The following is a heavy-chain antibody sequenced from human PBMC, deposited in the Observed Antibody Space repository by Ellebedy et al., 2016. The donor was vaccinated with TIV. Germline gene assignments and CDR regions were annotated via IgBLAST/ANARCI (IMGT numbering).Heavy chain of an antibody. Sequence: ASVKVSCKASGYTFTSYGIIWVRQAPGQGLEWMGWISAYNGATNYARNLQDRVTMTTDTSTNTAYMELRSLRSDDTAVYYCARVGWGYSGGEEYWGQGALVIVSS. CDR2: ISAYNGAT. J-gene: IGHJ4*02. CDR3: ARVGWGYSGGEEY. D-gene: IGHD5-12*01. V-gene: IGHV1-18*04. CDR1: GYTFTSYG.